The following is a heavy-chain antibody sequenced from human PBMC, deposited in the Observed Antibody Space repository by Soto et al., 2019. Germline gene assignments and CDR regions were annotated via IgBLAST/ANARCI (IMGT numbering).Heavy chain of an antibody. D-gene: IGHD2-2*01. J-gene: IGHJ5*02. CDR2: ISAYNGNT. Sequence: ASLKVSCKASGYTFTSYGISWVRQAPGQGLEWMGWISAYNGNTNYAQKLQGRVTMTTDTSTSTAYMELRSLRSDDTAVYYCARDSRRYCSSTSCYGPFGRAWFDPWGQGTLVTVSS. CDR1: GYTFTSYG. CDR3: ARDSRRYCSSTSCYGPFGRAWFDP. V-gene: IGHV1-18*01.